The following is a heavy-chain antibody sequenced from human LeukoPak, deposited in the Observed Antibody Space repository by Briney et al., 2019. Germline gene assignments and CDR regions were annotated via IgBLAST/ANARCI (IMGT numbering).Heavy chain of an antibody. D-gene: IGHD3-10*01. V-gene: IGHV3-11*05. CDR1: GFTFSDYY. CDR3: AGVADSGIDY. CDR2: ISSSSSYT. J-gene: IGHJ4*02. Sequence: GGSLRLSCAASGFTFSDYYMSWIRQAPGKGLEWVSYISSSSSYTNYADSVKGRFTISRDNAKNSLYLQMNSLRAEDTAVYYCAGVADSGIDYWGQGTLVTVSS.